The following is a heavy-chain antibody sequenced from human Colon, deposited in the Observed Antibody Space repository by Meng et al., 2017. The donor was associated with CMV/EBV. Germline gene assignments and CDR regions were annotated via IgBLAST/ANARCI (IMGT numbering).Heavy chain of an antibody. J-gene: IGHJ4*02. D-gene: IGHD4-17*01. V-gene: IGHV3-7*01. Sequence: GESLKISCAASGFTFSTYWLSWVRQAPGKGLEWVANIKTDGSEKYYVDSVKGRFTISRDNAKSSLSLEMNNPRAEDTAMYYCARSPVLDSTGNWGQGTLVTVSS. CDR3: ARSPVLDSTGN. CDR2: IKTDGSEK. CDR1: GFTFSTYW.